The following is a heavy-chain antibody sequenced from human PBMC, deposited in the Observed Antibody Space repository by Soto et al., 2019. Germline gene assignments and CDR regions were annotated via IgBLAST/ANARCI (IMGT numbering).Heavy chain of an antibody. CDR1: GFSISTTY. Sequence: PSETLSLTCTVSGFSISTTYWSWVRQSPGKGLEWIGYVYNSGSTSYNPSLKSQVTISVDTSKNQFSLRLRSVTAADTAIYYCARIPYSSASFDYWGQGNLVTVSS. D-gene: IGHD6-19*01. V-gene: IGHV4-59*01. J-gene: IGHJ4*02. CDR3: ARIPYSSASFDY. CDR2: VYNSGST.